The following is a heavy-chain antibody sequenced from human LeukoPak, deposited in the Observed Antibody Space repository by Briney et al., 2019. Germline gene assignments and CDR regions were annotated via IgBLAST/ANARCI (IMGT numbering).Heavy chain of an antibody. CDR2: ISGSGGTT. V-gene: IGHV3-23*01. CDR3: AKEKSTPDYDILTGYPIADY. CDR1: GFTFSSYA. Sequence: PGGSLRLPWPASGFTFSSYAMSWVRQAPGKGLEWVSAISGSGGTTYYADSVKGRFTIPRDNSKNTLYLQMNSLRAEDTAVYYCAKEKSTPDYDILTGYPIADYWGQGTLVTVSS. D-gene: IGHD3-9*01. J-gene: IGHJ4*02.